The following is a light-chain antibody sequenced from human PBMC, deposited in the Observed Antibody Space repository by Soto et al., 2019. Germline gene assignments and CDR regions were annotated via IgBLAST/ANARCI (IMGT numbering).Light chain of an antibody. Sequence: HSVLTQPPSVSGAPGQRVTISCTGSSSNIGAGYAVHWYQQLPGTAPKLLIYDNNNRPSGVPDRFSGSESGTSASLAITGLQAEDEADYYCQSYDSSLSGVVFGGGTKLTVL. J-gene: IGLJ2*01. V-gene: IGLV1-40*01. CDR1: SSNIGAGYA. CDR3: QSYDSSLSGVV. CDR2: DNN.